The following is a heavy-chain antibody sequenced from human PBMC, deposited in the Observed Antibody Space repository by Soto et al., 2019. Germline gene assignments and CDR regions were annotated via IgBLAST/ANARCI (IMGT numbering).Heavy chain of an antibody. Sequence: PSETLSLTCAVYGGAFRGYYWSWIRQPPGKGLEWLGEINDSGSTNYNPSLKSRITISLDTSKKEISLRLSSVTAADTAVYYCARERGRYCSGESCYPFGHWGQGALVTVSS. J-gene: IGHJ5*02. D-gene: IGHD2-15*01. V-gene: IGHV4-34*01. CDR1: GGAFRGYY. CDR2: INDSGST. CDR3: ARERGRYCSGESCYPFGH.